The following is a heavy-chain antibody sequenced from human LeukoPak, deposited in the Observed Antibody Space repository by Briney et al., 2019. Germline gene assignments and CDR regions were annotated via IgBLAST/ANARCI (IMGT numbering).Heavy chain of an antibody. CDR3: ARITRGYCSSTSCYTDWFDP. V-gene: IGHV4-39*01. J-gene: IGHJ5*02. CDR2: IYYSGST. CDR1: GGSISSSSYY. D-gene: IGHD2-2*02. Sequence: SEILSLTCTVSGGSISSSSYYWGWIRQPPGKGLEWIGSIYYSGSTYYNPSLKSRVTISVDTSKNQFSLNLSSVTAADTAVYYCARITRGYCSSTSCYTDWFDPWGQGTLVTVSS.